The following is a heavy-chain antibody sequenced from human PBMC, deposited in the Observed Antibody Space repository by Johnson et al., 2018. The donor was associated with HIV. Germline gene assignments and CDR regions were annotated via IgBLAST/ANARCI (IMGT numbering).Heavy chain of an antibody. D-gene: IGHD1-26*01. V-gene: IGHV3-11*04. Sequence: QVQLVESGGGWVKPGGSLRLSCAASRFTFSDYYMTWIRQAPGKGLEWVSYISSSGNTIYYADSVKGRFTIPRDNAKNSLYLQMNNLRVEDTAVYYCARESKWEARTPHAFDIWGQGTMVTVSS. CDR3: ARESKWEARTPHAFDI. CDR1: RFTFSDYY. J-gene: IGHJ3*02. CDR2: ISSSGNTI.